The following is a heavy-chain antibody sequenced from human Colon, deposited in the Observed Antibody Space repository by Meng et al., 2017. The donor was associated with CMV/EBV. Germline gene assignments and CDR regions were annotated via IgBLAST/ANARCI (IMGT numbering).Heavy chain of an antibody. J-gene: IGHJ1*01. CDR2: IHWDDDK. CDR3: ARHSLTILTD. Sequence: ESCPDPEQPTQTLHLTCTFSCFSLPATGAGWAWVRQPPGKAPELLALIHWDDDKRYSQSLKNRLNITKDPSKNQGVLSMTDLDPADTGTFYCARHSLTILTDWGQGALVTVSS. CDR1: CFSLPATGAG. D-gene: IGHD1-14*01. V-gene: IGHV2-5*02.